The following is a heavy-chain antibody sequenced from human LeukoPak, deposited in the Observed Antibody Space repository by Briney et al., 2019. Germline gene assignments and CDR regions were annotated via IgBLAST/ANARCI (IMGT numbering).Heavy chain of an antibody. Sequence: PGGSLRLSCAASGFTFSSYSMNWVRQAPGKGLEWVSYISSSSSTIYYADSVKGRFTISRDNAKNSLYLQMNSLRAEDTAVYYCATDIVLMVYATGDYWGQGTLVTVSS. J-gene: IGHJ4*02. V-gene: IGHV3-48*01. CDR1: GFTFSSYS. CDR3: ATDIVLMVYATGDY. CDR2: ISSSSSTI. D-gene: IGHD2-8*01.